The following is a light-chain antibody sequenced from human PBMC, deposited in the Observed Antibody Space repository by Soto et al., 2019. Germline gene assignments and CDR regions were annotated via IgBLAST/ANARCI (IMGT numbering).Light chain of an antibody. V-gene: IGKV1-33*01. CDR1: QDISNY. CDR2: DAS. J-gene: IGKJ4*01. Sequence: DIQMTQSPSSLSASVGDRVTITCQARQDISNYLNWYQQKPGKAPKLLIYDASNLETGVPSRFSGSGSGTDFTFTISSLQPEDTATYYCQQYDNLLITFGGGTKVEIK. CDR3: QQYDNLLIT.